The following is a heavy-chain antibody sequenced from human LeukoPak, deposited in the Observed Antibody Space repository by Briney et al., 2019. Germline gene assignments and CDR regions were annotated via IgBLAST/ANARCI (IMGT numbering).Heavy chain of an antibody. CDR3: ARGGPDDYGGNSEDAFDI. CDR1: GYTFTGYY. Sequence: ASVNVSCKASGYTFTGYYMHWVRQAPGQGLEWMGWINPNSGGTNYAQKFQGRVTMTRDTSISTAYMELSRLRSDDTAVYYCARGGPDDYGGNSEDAFDIWGQGTMVTVSS. J-gene: IGHJ3*02. V-gene: IGHV1-2*02. D-gene: IGHD4-23*01. CDR2: INPNSGGT.